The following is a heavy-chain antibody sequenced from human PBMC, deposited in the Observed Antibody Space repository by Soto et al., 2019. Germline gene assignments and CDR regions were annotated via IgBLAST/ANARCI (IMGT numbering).Heavy chain of an antibody. CDR1: GYTFSAYY. Sequence: QVQLVQSGAEVKKPGASVKVSCKASGYTFSAYYIHWVRQAPGQGLEWMGWINPNSGATTYAQNFQGWVTVTRDTSITTAYMELTRLRSDDTAIYYCARGTTTVTWEGVFDSWGQGTLVTVSS. V-gene: IGHV1-2*04. D-gene: IGHD4-17*01. CDR3: ARGTTTVTWEGVFDS. J-gene: IGHJ4*02. CDR2: INPNSGAT.